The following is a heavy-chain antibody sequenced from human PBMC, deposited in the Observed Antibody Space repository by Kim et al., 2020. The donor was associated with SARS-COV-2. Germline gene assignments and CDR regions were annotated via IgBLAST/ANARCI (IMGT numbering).Heavy chain of an antibody. J-gene: IGHJ4*02. CDR3: ASALGQ. CDR2: IYTSGRT. CDR1: GDSLSSDY. Sequence: SETLSLTCTVSGDSLSSDYWSWNRQPAGKGLEWIGRIYTSGRTNYNPSLQSRVTMSVDMSKNQFSLTLSSVTAADTAAYYCASALGQWGQGTLVTVSS. D-gene: IGHD3-16*02. V-gene: IGHV4-4*07.